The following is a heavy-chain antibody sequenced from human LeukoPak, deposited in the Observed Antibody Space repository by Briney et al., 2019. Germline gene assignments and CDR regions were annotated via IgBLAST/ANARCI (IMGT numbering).Heavy chain of an antibody. J-gene: IGHJ5*02. CDR3: ARLLIPGWFDP. Sequence: GGSLRLSCAASGFTVSNNYMSWVRQAPGKGLEWVSIIYSGGSTYYADSVKGRFTISRDNSKNTLYLQMNSLRAEDTAVYYCARLLIPGWFDPWGQGTLVTVSS. CDR2: IYSGGST. D-gene: IGHD2-15*01. CDR1: GFTVSNNY. V-gene: IGHV3-66*04.